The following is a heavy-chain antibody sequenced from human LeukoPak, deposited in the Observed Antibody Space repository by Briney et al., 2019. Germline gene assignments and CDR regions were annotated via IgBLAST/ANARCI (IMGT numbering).Heavy chain of an antibody. Sequence: PGGSLRLSCAASGFTFSSYAMSWVRQAPGKGLEWVSGISGSGGSTYYADSVKGRFTISRDNSKNTLYLQMNSLRAEDTAVYYCARDKGVGANDTPLDYWGQGTLVTVSS. D-gene: IGHD1-26*01. CDR3: ARDKGVGANDTPLDY. CDR1: GFTFSSYA. CDR2: ISGSGGST. J-gene: IGHJ4*02. V-gene: IGHV3-23*01.